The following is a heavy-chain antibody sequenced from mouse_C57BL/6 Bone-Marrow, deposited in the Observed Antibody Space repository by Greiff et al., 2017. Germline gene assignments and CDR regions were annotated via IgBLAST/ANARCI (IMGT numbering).Heavy chain of an antibody. V-gene: IGHV8-12*01. CDR3: ARRVATVVVSYWYCDV. J-gene: IGHJ1*03. CDR1: GFSLSTSGMG. D-gene: IGHD1-1*01. Sequence: LQQSGPGILQSSQTLSLTCSFSGFSLSTSGMGVSWIRQPSGKGLEWLALIYWDDDKRYNPSLKSRLTISKDTSRNQVFLKITSVDTADTATYYCARRVATVVVSYWYCDVCGTGTTVTVS. CDR2: IYWDDDK.